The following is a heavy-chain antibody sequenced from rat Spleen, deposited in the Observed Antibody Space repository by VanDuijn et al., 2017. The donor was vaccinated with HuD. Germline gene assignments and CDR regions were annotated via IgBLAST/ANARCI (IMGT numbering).Heavy chain of an antibody. J-gene: IGHJ2*01. CDR2: ITNASGRI. Sequence: EVQLVESGGGLVQPGKSLKVSCAASGFTFNNYWITWIRQAPGKGLEWVASITNASGRIYYRDSVKGRFTISRDNVKNTLYLQMDRLRSEDTATYYCARGTYFRRWGQGVMVTVSS. D-gene: IGHD4-6*01. V-gene: IGHV5-31*01. CDR3: ARGTYFRR. CDR1: GFTFNNYW.